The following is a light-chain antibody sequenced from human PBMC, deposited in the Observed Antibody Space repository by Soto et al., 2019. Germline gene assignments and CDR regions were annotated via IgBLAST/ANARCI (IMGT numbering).Light chain of an antibody. V-gene: IGLV3-1*01. Sequence: SYELTQPPSVSVSPGQTASITCSGDKLGDKYVCWYQQKPGQSPVLVIYQDTKRPSGIPERFSGSNSGNTATLTIGGTQAMDEADYYCQAWDSSTANVVFGGRTKLTVL. CDR2: QDT. CDR3: QAWDSSTANVV. J-gene: IGLJ2*01. CDR1: KLGDKY.